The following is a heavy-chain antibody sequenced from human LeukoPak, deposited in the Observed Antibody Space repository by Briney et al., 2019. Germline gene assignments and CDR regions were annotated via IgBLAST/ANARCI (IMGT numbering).Heavy chain of an antibody. D-gene: IGHD2-21*01. V-gene: IGHV4-4*07. J-gene: IGHJ3*02. CDR1: GGSISSYY. Sequence: SETLSLNCTVSGGSISSYYWSWIRQPAGQGLEWIGRIYTSGSTNYNPSLKSRVTMSVDTSKNQFSLKLSSVTAADTAVYYCARADVDSVIGAFDIWGQGTMVTVSS. CDR2: IYTSGST. CDR3: ARADVDSVIGAFDI.